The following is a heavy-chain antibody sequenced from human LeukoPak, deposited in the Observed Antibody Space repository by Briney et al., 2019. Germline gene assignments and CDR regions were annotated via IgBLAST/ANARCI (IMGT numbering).Heavy chain of an antibody. CDR3: TRDVGPYYGMDV. V-gene: IGHV6-1*01. D-gene: IGHD3-10*01. CDR2: TYYRSKWHN. CDR1: GDSVSSNSGA. J-gene: IGHJ6*02. Sequence: SQTLSLTCAISGDSVSSNSGAWNWIGQSPSRGLEWLGRTYYRSKWHNDYAISVKSRIIINSDTSKNQFSLQLNSVTPEDAAVYYCTRDVGPYYGMDVWGQGTTVTVSS.